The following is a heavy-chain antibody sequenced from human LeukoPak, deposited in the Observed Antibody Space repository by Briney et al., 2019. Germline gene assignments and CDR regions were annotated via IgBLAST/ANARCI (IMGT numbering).Heavy chain of an antibody. Sequence: SEILSLTCAVYGGSFSGYYWSWIRQPPGKGLEWIGEINHSGSTNYNPSLKSRVTISVDTSKNQFSLKLSSVTAADTAVYYCASGGYSYGYFPFYWGQGTLVTVSS. D-gene: IGHD5-18*01. CDR1: GGSFSGYY. V-gene: IGHV4-34*01. J-gene: IGHJ4*02. CDR2: INHSGST. CDR3: ASGGYSYGYFPFY.